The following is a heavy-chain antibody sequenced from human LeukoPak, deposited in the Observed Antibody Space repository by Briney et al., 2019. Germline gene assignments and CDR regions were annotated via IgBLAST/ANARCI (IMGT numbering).Heavy chain of an antibody. Sequence: GGSLRLSCAASGFTFSTYEMNWVRQAPGKGLEWVSYISGGGSNIYYADSVKGRFTVSRDDAKNSLYLQTNSLRAEDTAVYYCARTPTYGFWSGYTLDVWGQGTTVAVSS. CDR1: GFTFSTYE. D-gene: IGHD3-3*01. J-gene: IGHJ6*02. V-gene: IGHV3-48*03. CDR3: ARTPTYGFWSGYTLDV. CDR2: ISGGGSNI.